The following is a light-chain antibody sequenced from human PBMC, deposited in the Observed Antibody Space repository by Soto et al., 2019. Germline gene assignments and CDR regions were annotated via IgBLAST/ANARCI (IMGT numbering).Light chain of an antibody. CDR2: GAS. J-gene: IGKJ4*01. CDR1: ESVSTSY. V-gene: IGKV3-20*01. CDR3: QQYRGSPVT. Sequence: EIVLTQSPGTLSLSPGERATLSCRASESVSTSYLAWYQQKPGQAPRLLIYGASTRATGIPDRFSGSGSGTDFTLTISRLEPEEFSVYYCQQYRGSPVTFGGGTKVEIK.